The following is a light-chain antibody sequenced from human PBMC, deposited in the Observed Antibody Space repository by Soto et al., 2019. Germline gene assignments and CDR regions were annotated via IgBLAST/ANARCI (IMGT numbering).Light chain of an antibody. CDR1: QDVSHY. CDR3: QQYGNLPYT. Sequence: DIQMTQSPSSLSASVGDRVTITCQASQDVSHYLNWYQQKPGRAPKLLIYDTSNLETGVPSTFSGSGSGTDFTFTISSLQPDDIATYYCQQYGNLPYTFGQGTKLEIK. V-gene: IGKV1-33*01. CDR2: DTS. J-gene: IGKJ2*01.